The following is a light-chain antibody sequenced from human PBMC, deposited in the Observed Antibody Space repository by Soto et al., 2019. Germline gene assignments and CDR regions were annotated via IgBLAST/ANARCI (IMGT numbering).Light chain of an antibody. CDR2: TAS. Sequence: DIQMTQFPSSLSASVGDRVTITCRASQRMYTYLNWYQLKPGKPPKLLIFTASSLQSGVPSRFSGSGSETEFTLTISSLQPEDFATYYCQRSYNMPWTFGQGTKVEIK. CDR3: QRSYNMPWT. CDR1: QRMYTY. V-gene: IGKV1-39*01. J-gene: IGKJ1*01.